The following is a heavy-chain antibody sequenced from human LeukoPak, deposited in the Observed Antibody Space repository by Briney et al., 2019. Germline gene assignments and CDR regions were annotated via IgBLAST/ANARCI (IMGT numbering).Heavy chain of an antibody. J-gene: IGHJ4*02. V-gene: IGHV3-9*01. CDR3: AKDRQPSGSYYNSYFDY. CDR2: ISWNSGSI. Sequence: GRSLRLSCAASGFTFDDYAMHWVRQAPGKGLEWVSGISWNSGSIGYADSVKGRFTISRDNAKNSLYLQMNSLRAEDTALYYCAKDRQPSGSYYNSYFDYWGQGTLVTVSS. CDR1: GFTFDDYA. D-gene: IGHD3-10*01.